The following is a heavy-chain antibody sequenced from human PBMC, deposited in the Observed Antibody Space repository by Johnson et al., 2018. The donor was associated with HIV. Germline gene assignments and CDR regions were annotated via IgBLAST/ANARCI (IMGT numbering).Heavy chain of an antibody. D-gene: IGHD6-13*01. CDR1: GFTFSSYA. V-gene: IGHV3-33*06. Sequence: QVQLVESGGGVVQPGRSLRLSCAASGFTFSSYAMHWVRQAPGKGLAWVAVIWYDGSHKYYADSVKGRFTISRDNSKNTLYLQMNSLRAEDTAVYYCAKVRRGSSWYIAFDIWGQGTMVTVSS. J-gene: IGHJ3*02. CDR3: AKVRRGSSWYIAFDI. CDR2: IWYDGSHK.